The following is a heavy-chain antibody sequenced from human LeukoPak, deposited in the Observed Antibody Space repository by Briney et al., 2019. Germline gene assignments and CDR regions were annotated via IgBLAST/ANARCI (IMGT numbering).Heavy chain of an antibody. V-gene: IGHV3-33*08. CDR2: IWYEGTNI. CDR3: ARQGGLGSYSAGSWFDP. Sequence: PGGSLRLSCAASGFTFSSYGMHWVRQAPGKGLEWVAVIWYEGTNIYYADSVKGRFTISRDNSKNTVYLQMNSLRVEDTAVYYCARQGGLGSYSAGSWFDPWGQGTLVSVSS. D-gene: IGHD1-26*01. CDR1: GFTFSSYG. J-gene: IGHJ5*02.